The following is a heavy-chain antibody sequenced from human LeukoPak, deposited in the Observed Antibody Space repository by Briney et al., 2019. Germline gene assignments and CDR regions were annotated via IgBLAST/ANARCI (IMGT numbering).Heavy chain of an antibody. CDR2: INWNGGST. J-gene: IGHJ6*02. CDR1: GFTFDDYG. D-gene: IGHD2-2*01. Sequence: PGGSLRLSCAASGFTFDDYGMSWVRQAPGKGLEWVSGINWNGGSTGYADSVKGRFTISRDNAKRSLYVQMNSLRAEDTAVYYCARVQLPHYYYYGMDVWGQGTTVTVSS. V-gene: IGHV3-20*04. CDR3: ARVQLPHYYYYGMDV.